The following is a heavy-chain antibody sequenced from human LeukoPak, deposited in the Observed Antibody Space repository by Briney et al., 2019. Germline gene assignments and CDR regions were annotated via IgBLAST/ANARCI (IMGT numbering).Heavy chain of an antibody. CDR1: GFTFSSYA. V-gene: IGHV3-30*04. D-gene: IGHD1-26*01. CDR2: ISYDGSNK. Sequence: GGSLRLSCAASGFTFSSYAMHWVRQAPGKGLEWVAVISYDGSNKYYADPVKGRFTISRDNSKNTLYLQMNSLRAEDTAVYYCAREAKVFNYFDYWGQGTLVTVSS. J-gene: IGHJ4*02. CDR3: AREAKVFNYFDY.